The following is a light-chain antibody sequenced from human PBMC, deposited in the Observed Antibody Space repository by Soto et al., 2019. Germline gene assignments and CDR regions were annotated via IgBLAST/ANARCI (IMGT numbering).Light chain of an antibody. CDR1: QSVLYSSNNKNY. V-gene: IGKV4-1*01. CDR2: WAS. J-gene: IGKJ4*01. CDR3: QQYYSTLPS. Sequence: DIVMTQSPDSLAVSLGERATINCKSSQSVLYSSNNKNYLAWYQQKPGQPPKLLIYWASTRESGVPDRFSGSGSGTDFTLTISSLQAEDGAVYYCQQYYSTLPSFGGGTKVEIK.